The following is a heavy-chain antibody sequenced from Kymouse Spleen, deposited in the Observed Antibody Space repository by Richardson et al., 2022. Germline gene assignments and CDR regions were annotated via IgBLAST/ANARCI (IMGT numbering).Heavy chain of an antibody. CDR3: ARDHWNYWYFDL. D-gene: IGHD1-1*01,IGHD1-20*01,IGHD1-7*01. CDR1: GFTFSSYG. V-gene: IGHV3-33*01. J-gene: IGHJ2*01. Sequence: QVQLVESGGGVVQPGRSLRLSCAASGFTFSSYGMHWVRQAPGKGLEWVAVIWYDGSNKYYADSVKGRFTISRDNSKNTLYLQMNSLRAEDTAVYYCARDHWNYWYFDLWGRGTLVTVSS. CDR2: IWYDGSNK.